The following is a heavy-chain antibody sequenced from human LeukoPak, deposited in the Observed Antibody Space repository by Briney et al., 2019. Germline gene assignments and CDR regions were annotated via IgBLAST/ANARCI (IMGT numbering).Heavy chain of an antibody. CDR3: ARADYYGSGSYNY. V-gene: IGHV1-2*06. J-gene: IGHJ4*02. Sequence: ASVKVSCKASGYTFTGYYMHWVRQAPGQGLEWMGRINPNSGGTNYAQKFQGRVTMTRDTSISTAYMELSRLRPDDTAVYYCARADYYGSGSYNYWGQGTLVTVSS. CDR1: GYTFTGYY. CDR2: INPNSGGT. D-gene: IGHD3-10*01.